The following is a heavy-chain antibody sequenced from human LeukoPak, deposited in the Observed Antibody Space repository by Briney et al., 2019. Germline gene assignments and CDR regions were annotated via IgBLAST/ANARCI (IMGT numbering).Heavy chain of an antibody. V-gene: IGHV3-43D*03. J-gene: IGHJ6*03. CDR3: AKDSSNYGNYYYYMDV. Sequence: GGSLRLSCAASGFTFDDYAMHWVRQAPGKGLEWVSLISWDGGSTYYADSVKGRFTISRDNSKNSLYLQMNSLRAEDTALYYCAKDSSNYGNYYYYMDVWGKGTTVTVSS. CDR2: ISWDGGST. D-gene: IGHD4-11*01. CDR1: GFTFDDYA.